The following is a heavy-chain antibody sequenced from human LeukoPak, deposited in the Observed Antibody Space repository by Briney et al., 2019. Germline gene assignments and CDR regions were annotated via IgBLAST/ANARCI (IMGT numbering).Heavy chain of an antibody. Sequence: SETLSLTCAVYGGSFSGYYWSCIRQPPGKGLEWIGEINHSGSTNYNPSLKSRVTISVDTSKNQFSLKLSSVTAADTAVYYCARAKLPGSEDYWGQGTLVTVSS. D-gene: IGHD1-26*01. CDR3: ARAKLPGSEDY. J-gene: IGHJ4*02. V-gene: IGHV4-34*01. CDR1: GGSFSGYY. CDR2: INHSGST.